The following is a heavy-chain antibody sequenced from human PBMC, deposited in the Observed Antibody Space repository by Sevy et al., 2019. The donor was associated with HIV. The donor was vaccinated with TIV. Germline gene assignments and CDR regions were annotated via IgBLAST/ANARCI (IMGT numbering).Heavy chain of an antibody. V-gene: IGHV4-39*01. CDR2: IRYSGST. D-gene: IGHD6-19*01. J-gene: IGHJ4*02. CDR3: AGPILTYRSGWSYYDH. Sequence: SETLSLTCTVSGASISSSGYYWGWIRQPPGKGLEWIASIRYSGSTYYNPSLRGRVTMSADASKSQFSLKLNSVTAADTAVYYCAGPILTYRSGWSYYDHWGQGTVVTVSS. CDR1: GASISSSGYY.